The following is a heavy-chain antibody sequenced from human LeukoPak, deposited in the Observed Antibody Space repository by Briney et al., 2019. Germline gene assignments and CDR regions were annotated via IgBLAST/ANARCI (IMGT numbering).Heavy chain of an antibody. J-gene: IGHJ6*03. CDR2: INPNSGGT. V-gene: IGHV1-2*02. D-gene: IGHD6-6*01. CDR3: ARDQSIAARYPTLVYYYYMDV. Sequence: GASVKVSCKASGYTFTGYYMHWVRQAPGQGLEWMGWINPNSGGTNYAQKFQGRVTMTRDTSISTAYMELSRLRSDDTAVYYCARDQSIAARYPTLVYYYYMDVWGKGTTVTVSS. CDR1: GYTFTGYY.